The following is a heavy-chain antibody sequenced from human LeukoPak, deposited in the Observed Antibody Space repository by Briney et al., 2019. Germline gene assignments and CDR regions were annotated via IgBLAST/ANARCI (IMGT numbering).Heavy chain of an antibody. CDR1: GGSISSYY. V-gene: IGHV4-59*08. J-gene: IGHJ6*02. D-gene: IGHD6-13*01. Sequence: SEPLSLTCIVSGGSISSYYWSWIRQPPGKGLEWIGYIYYSGSTNYNPSLKSRVTISVDTSKNQFSLKLSSVTAADTAVYYCARQSWDSSSWYYYYGMDVWGQGTTVTVSS. CDR2: IYYSGST. CDR3: ARQSWDSSSWYYYYGMDV.